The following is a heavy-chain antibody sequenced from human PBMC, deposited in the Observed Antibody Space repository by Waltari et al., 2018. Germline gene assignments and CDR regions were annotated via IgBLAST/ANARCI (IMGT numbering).Heavy chain of an antibody. CDR3: ARDKASCSSTSCYGGWFDP. Sequence: QVQLQESGPGLVKPSATLSLTCTVSGGSISSYYWSWIRQPAGQGLELIGRIYTSGSTNDNPSLKSRVTMSVDTSKNQFSLKLSSVTAADTAVYYCARDKASCSSTSCYGGWFDPWGQGTLVTVSS. V-gene: IGHV4-4*07. CDR1: GGSISSYY. CDR2: IYTSGST. J-gene: IGHJ5*02. D-gene: IGHD2-2*01.